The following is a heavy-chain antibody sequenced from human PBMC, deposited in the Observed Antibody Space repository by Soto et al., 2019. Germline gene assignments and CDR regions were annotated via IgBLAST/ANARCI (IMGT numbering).Heavy chain of an antibody. CDR2: IIPIYATT. D-gene: IGHD6-13*01. CDR3: ATGPSGPIGTPGTSRFYYGMHV. J-gene: IGHJ6*02. V-gene: IGHV1-69*13. Sequence: GASVKVSCKASGGTFSSYAISWVRQAPGQGLEWIGGIIPIYATTDSAQKFQGRVTVTADESTSTAYMELSGLRSDDTAVYYCATGPSGPIGTPGTSRFYYGMHVWGPGTTVTVSS. CDR1: GGTFSSYA.